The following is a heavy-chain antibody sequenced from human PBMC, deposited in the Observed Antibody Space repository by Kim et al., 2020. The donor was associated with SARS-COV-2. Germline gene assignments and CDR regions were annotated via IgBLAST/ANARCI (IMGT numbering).Heavy chain of an antibody. D-gene: IGHD6-13*01. J-gene: IGHJ6*03. CDR2: LYYSGST. CDR1: VGSISRSY. Sequence: SETLSLTCTVSVGSISRSYWSWIRQPPGKGLEWIAYLYYSGSTNYNPSLKNRVTISVDTSENQFSLKLSSVTAAYTALDHCARISSSWCFYYYYIDVWC. CDR3: ARISSSWCFYYYYIDV. V-gene: IGHV4-59*08.